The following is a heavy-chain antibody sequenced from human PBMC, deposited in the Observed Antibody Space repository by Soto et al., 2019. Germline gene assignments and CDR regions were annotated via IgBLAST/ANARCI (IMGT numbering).Heavy chain of an antibody. Sequence: QLQLQESGSGLVRPSQTLSLTYAVSGGSISSGGYSWNWIRQPPGKGLEWIGYIYHSGSTLYNPSLKSRVTITVDKSKNQFSLTLSSVTAADTAVYCGARDQLEGSWFDPWGQGTLVTVSS. CDR2: IYHSGST. J-gene: IGHJ5*02. V-gene: IGHV4-30-2*01. CDR3: ARDQLEGSWFDP. D-gene: IGHD3-10*01. CDR1: GGSISSGGYS.